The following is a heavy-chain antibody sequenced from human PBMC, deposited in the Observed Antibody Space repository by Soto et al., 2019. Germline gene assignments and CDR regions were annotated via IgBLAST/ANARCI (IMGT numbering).Heavy chain of an antibody. Sequence: GESLKISCKGSGYSFTSYWISWVRQMPGKGLEWMGRIDPSDSYTNYSPSFQGHVTISADKSISTAYLQWSSLQASDTAMYYCARQGVYCSGGSCYMTAWFDPWGQGTLVTVSS. J-gene: IGHJ5*02. V-gene: IGHV5-10-1*01. D-gene: IGHD2-15*01. CDR2: IDPSDSYT. CDR3: ARQGVYCSGGSCYMTAWFDP. CDR1: GYSFTSYW.